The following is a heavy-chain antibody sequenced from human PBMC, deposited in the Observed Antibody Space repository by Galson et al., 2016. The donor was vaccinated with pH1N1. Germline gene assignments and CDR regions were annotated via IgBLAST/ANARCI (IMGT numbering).Heavy chain of an antibody. Sequence: SVKVSCKASGYTFTNYGFTWVRQAPGQGLEWMGWFSTFNGETIYAQKFQGRVTMTTDTSTNTAYMELGSLRSDDTAVNYCARLAKYVSQDVFDIWGQGTMVIVSS. V-gene: IGHV1-18*01. D-gene: IGHD3-16*01. CDR2: FSTFNGET. CDR3: ARLAKYVSQDVFDI. CDR1: GYTFTNYG. J-gene: IGHJ3*02.